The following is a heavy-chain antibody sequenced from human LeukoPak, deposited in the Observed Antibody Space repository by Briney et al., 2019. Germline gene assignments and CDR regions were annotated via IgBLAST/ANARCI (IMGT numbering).Heavy chain of an antibody. D-gene: IGHD3-3*01. V-gene: IGHV4-61*08. Sequence: PSQTLSLTCTVSGGSISSGGYYWSRIRQPPGKGLEWIGYIYYSGSTNYNPSLKSRVTISVDTSKNQFSLKLTSVTAADTAVYYCARGVPEYYDFWSGYFYYFDYWGQGTLVTVSS. CDR2: IYYSGST. CDR1: GGSISSGGYY. CDR3: ARGVPEYYDFWSGYFYYFDY. J-gene: IGHJ4*02.